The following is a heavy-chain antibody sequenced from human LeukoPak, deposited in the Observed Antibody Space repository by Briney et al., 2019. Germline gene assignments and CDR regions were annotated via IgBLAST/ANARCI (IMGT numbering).Heavy chain of an antibody. J-gene: IGHJ4*02. D-gene: IGHD3-22*01. V-gene: IGHV3-11*03. CDR1: GFPFSYYY. CDR2: ISSSSSYT. Sequence: GGSLRLSCAASGFPFSYYYMSWIRQAPGKGLEWVSYISSSSSYTNYADSVKGRFTISRDNAKNSLYLQMKSLRAEDTAVYYCAGYYYDSSGYKLTDYWGQGTLVTVSS. CDR3: AGYYYDSSGYKLTDY.